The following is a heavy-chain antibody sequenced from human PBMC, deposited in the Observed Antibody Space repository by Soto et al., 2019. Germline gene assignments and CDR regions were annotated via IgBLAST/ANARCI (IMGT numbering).Heavy chain of an antibody. CDR3: ARRGYSGYEIDY. CDR2: ISSNGGST. CDR1: GFTFSSYA. D-gene: IGHD5-12*01. Sequence: EVPLLESGGGLVQPGGSLRLSCAASGFTFSSYAMQWVRQAPGKGLEYVSDISSNGGSTYYANSVKGRFTISRDNSKNTLYLQMGSLRAEDMAVYYCARRGYSGYEIDYWGQGTLVTVSS. J-gene: IGHJ4*02. V-gene: IGHV3-64*01.